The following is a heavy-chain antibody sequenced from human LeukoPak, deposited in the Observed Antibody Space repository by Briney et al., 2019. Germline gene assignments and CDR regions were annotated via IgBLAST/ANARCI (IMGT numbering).Heavy chain of an antibody. CDR3: ARRPLYYGSGTRGLFDY. Sequence: PGGSLRLSCAASGFTFSSYGMSWVRQAPGKGLEWVSAISGSGGSTYYADSVKGRFTISRDNSKNTLYLQMNSLRAEDTAVYYCARRPLYYGSGTRGLFDYWGQGTLVTVSS. CDR2: ISGSGGST. J-gene: IGHJ4*02. D-gene: IGHD3-10*01. V-gene: IGHV3-23*01. CDR1: GFTFSSYG.